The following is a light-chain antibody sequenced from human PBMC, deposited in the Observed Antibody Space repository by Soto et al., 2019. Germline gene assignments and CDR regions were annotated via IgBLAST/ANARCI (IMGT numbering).Light chain of an antibody. J-gene: IGLJ1*01. CDR2: GNS. Sequence: QSVLTQPPSVSGAPGQSVTISCTGSSSNIGAGYDVHWYQQLPGTAPKLLIYGNSNRPSGVPDRFSGSKSGTSASLAITGLQAEDEADYYCQSYDSSLSGYVFGTGTKVTV. CDR1: SSNIGAGYD. V-gene: IGLV1-40*01. CDR3: QSYDSSLSGYV.